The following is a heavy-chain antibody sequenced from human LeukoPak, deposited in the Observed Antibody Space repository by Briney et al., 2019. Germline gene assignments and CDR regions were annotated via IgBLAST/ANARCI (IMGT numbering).Heavy chain of an antibody. D-gene: IGHD3-22*01. V-gene: IGHV3-48*04. J-gene: IGHJ4*02. CDR3: ARDYYFDSSGYPLDY. CDR2: ISSSSSII. Sequence: GGSPRLSCAASGFNFNTYSMNWVRQAPGKGLESVSYISSSSSIIYYADSVKGRFTISRDNAKNSLYLQMNSLRAEDTAVYYCARDYYFDSSGYPLDYWGQGTLVTVSS. CDR1: GFNFNTYS.